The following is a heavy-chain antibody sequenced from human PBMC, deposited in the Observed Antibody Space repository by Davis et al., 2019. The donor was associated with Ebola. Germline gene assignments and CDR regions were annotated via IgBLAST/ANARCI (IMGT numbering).Heavy chain of an antibody. CDR3: ARDLYSSSWTGDY. Sequence: GESLKISCAASGFTVSTNYMTWVRQAPGKGLEWVSYISSSAGTAHYADSVKGRFTISRDNARNSLYLQMNSLRAEDTALYYCARDLYSSSWTGDYWGQGTLVTVSS. CDR2: ISSSAGTA. D-gene: IGHD6-13*01. V-gene: IGHV3-11*04. J-gene: IGHJ4*02. CDR1: GFTVSTNY.